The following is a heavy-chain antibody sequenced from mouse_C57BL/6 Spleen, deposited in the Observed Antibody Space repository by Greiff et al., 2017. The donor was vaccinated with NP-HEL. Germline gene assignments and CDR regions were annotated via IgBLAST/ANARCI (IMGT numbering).Heavy chain of an antibody. J-gene: IGHJ3*01. Sequence: EVMLVESGGGLVQPKGSLKLSCAASGFTFNTYAMHWVRQAPGKGLEWVARIRSKSSNNATYYADSVKDRFTISRDDSQSMLYLQMNNLKTEDTAMYYSVREGLTGFAYWGQGTLFTVSA. CDR1: GFTFNTYA. CDR3: VREGLTGFAY. CDR2: IRSKSSNNAT. D-gene: IGHD4-1*01. V-gene: IGHV10-3*01.